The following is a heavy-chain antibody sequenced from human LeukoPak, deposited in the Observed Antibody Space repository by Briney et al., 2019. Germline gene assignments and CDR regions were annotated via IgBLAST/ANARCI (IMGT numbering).Heavy chain of an antibody. J-gene: IGHJ4*02. Sequence: PGGSLRLSCAASGFTFSSYAMSWVRLAPGKGLEWVSAISGSGGSTYYADSVKGRFTISRDNSKNTLYLQMNSLRAEDTAVYYCAKCYASSGYYFDYWGPGTLVTVSS. CDR2: ISGSGGST. V-gene: IGHV3-23*01. D-gene: IGHD3-22*01. CDR3: AKCYASSGYYFDY. CDR1: GFTFSSYA.